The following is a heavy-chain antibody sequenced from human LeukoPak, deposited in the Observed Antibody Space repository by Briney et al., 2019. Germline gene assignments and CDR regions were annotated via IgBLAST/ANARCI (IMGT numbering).Heavy chain of an antibody. V-gene: IGHV4-31*03. CDR1: GGPISSGGYY. J-gene: IGHJ3*02. CDR2: IYYSGST. Sequence: KPSETLSLTCTVSGGPISSGGYYWSWIRQHPGKGLEWIGYIYYSGSTYYNPSLKSRVTISVDTSKNQFSLKLSSVTAADTAVYYCATVVVGLAFDIWGQGTMVTVSS. D-gene: IGHD2-15*01. CDR3: ATVVVGLAFDI.